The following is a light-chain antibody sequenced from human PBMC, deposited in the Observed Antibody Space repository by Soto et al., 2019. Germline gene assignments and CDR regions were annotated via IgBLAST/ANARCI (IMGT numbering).Light chain of an antibody. V-gene: IGKV1-5*03. CDR1: QSISSW. CDR2: KAS. J-gene: IGKJ1*01. CDR3: QQYNSWWT. Sequence: DIQMTQSPSTLPASVGDRVTITCRASQSISSWLAWYQQKPGKTPKLLTYKASNLESGVPSRFSGSGSGTEFTLTISSLQPDEFATYYCQQYNSWWTFGQGTKVEIK.